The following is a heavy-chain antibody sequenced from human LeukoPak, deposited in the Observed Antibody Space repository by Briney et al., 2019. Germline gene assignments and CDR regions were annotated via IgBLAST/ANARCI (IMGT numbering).Heavy chain of an antibody. CDR2: IYTSGST. CDR1: GGSISSYY. Sequence: SETLSLTCTVSGGSISSYYWSWIRQPAGKGLEGIGRIYTSGSTNYSPSLKSRVTMSVDTSKNQFSLRLSSVTAADTAVYYCARENTGSYRPFDYWGQGTLVTVSS. D-gene: IGHD1-26*01. CDR3: ARENTGSYRPFDY. J-gene: IGHJ4*02. V-gene: IGHV4-4*07.